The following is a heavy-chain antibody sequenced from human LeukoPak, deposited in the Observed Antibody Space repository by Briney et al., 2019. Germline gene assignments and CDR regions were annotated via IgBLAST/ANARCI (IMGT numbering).Heavy chain of an antibody. D-gene: IGHD3-22*01. Sequence: SETLSLTCTVSGGSISNYYWSWIRQPPGKGLEWIGYIYYSGSTNYSPSLKSRVTISVDTSKNQFSLKLSSVTAADTAVYYCAREDGEYYDSSGYYYWVSAFDIWGQGTMVTVSS. CDR3: AREDGEYYDSSGYYYWVSAFDI. CDR2: IYYSGST. V-gene: IGHV4-59*01. J-gene: IGHJ3*02. CDR1: GGSISNYY.